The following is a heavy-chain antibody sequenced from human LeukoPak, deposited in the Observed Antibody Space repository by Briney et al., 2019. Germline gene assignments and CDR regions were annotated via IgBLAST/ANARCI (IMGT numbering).Heavy chain of an antibody. V-gene: IGHV3-48*04. CDR2: ISSSSSTI. Sequence: PGGSLRLSCAASGFTFSSYSMNWVRQAPGKGLEWVSYISSSSSTIYYADSVKGRFTISRDNAKNSLYLQMNSLRAEDTAVYYCARDLGAPYFDYWGQGTLVTVSS. J-gene: IGHJ4*02. CDR1: GFTFSSYS. CDR3: ARDLGAPYFDY. D-gene: IGHD1-26*01.